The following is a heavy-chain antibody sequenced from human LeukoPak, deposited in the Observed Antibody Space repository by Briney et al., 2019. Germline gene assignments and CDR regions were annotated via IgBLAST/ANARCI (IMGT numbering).Heavy chain of an antibody. J-gene: IGHJ6*03. V-gene: IGHV4-38-2*02. CDR3: ARRGRSPGFAGKFTHYYYMDV. Sequence: SETLSLTCTVSGYSIISDYYWGWIRQSPGKGLEWIGSVYHSGSTHYNPSLKSRVTISLDTSKSQFSLKVTSVTAADTAVYFCARRGRSPGFAGKFTHYYYMDVWGEGTAVTASS. D-gene: IGHD3-10*01. CDR1: GYSIISDYY. CDR2: VYHSGST.